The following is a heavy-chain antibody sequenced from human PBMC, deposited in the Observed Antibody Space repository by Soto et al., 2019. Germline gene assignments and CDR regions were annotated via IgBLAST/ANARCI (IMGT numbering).Heavy chain of an antibody. Sequence: PGGSLRLSCAASGFTFSSYSKHWVRQAPGKGLEWVSSISGSSSYIYYADSVKGRFTISRDNAKNSLYLQMSSLKAEDTAMYFCARAPGYSSGGTPWGQGTLVTVSS. V-gene: IGHV3-21*01. D-gene: IGHD6-19*01. CDR1: GFTFSSYS. J-gene: IGHJ5*02. CDR3: ARAPGYSSGGTP. CDR2: ISGSSSYI.